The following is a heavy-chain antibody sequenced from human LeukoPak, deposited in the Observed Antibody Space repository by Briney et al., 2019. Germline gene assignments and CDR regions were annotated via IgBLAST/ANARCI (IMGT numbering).Heavy chain of an antibody. V-gene: IGHV3-30*03. CDR2: ISYDGSNK. J-gene: IGHJ4*02. CDR3: LSDYGSESYYTTPPFSY. D-gene: IGHD3-10*01. Sequence: GGSLRLSCAASGFTFSSYGMHWVRQAPGKGLEWVAVISYDGSNKYYADSVKGRFTISRDNSKNTLYLQMNSLRAEDTAVYYCLSDYGSESYYTTPPFSYWGQGTLVTVSS. CDR1: GFTFSSYG.